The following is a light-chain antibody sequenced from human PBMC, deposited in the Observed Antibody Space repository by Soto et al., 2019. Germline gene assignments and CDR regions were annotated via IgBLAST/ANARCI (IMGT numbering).Light chain of an antibody. CDR2: GAS. CDR1: QTVSNNF. V-gene: IGKV3-20*01. CDR3: RQYGRSLEFA. J-gene: IGKJ4*01. Sequence: IVLTQSPGTLSLSPGERATLSCRASQTVSNNFLDWYQEKPGRGPRLLIYGASTRATGVPDRFSGSGSGTDFTLTISRLDPEEFALYYCRQYGRSLEFAVGGGTKLEIK.